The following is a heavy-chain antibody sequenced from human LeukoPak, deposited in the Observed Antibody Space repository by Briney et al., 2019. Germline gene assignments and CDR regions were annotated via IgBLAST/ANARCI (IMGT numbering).Heavy chain of an antibody. Sequence: SVKVSCKASGGTFSSYAISWVRQAPGQGLEWMGRIIPIFGTANYAQKFQGRVTITTDESTSTAYMELSSLRSEDAAVYYCARAPWERYGDLDYYMDVWGKGTTVTVSS. CDR3: ARAPWERYGDLDYYMDV. V-gene: IGHV1-69*05. CDR1: GGTFSSYA. J-gene: IGHJ6*03. CDR2: IIPIFGTA. D-gene: IGHD4-17*01.